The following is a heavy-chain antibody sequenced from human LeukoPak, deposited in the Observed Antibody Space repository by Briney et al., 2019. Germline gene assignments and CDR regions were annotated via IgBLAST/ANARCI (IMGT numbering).Heavy chain of an antibody. V-gene: IGHV5-51*01. J-gene: IGHJ4*02. Sequence: GIIYPGDSDTRYSPSFQGQVTISADKSISTAYLQWSSLKASDTAMYYCARLTWSGWYVDYWGQGTLVTVSS. CDR3: ARLTWSGWYVDY. D-gene: IGHD6-19*01. CDR2: IYPGDSDT.